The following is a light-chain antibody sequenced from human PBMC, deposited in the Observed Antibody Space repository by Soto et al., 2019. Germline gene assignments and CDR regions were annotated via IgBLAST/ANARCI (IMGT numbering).Light chain of an antibody. J-gene: IGLJ3*02. CDR1: NSNIGGDT. CDR3: EAWDDSLNGQRV. CDR2: SDG. Sequence: QTVVTQPPSASGTPGQRVTISCSGSNSNIGGDTINWYQQRPGMAPRLLIYSDGQRPSGVPARFSGSKSDTSASLTISGLQPEDEADYYCEAWDDSLNGQRVFGGGTKLTVL. V-gene: IGLV1-44*01.